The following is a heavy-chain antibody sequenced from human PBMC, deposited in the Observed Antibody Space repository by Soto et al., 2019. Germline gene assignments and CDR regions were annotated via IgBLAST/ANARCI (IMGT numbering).Heavy chain of an antibody. CDR2: IILISGTA. CDR1: GGTFSSYA. J-gene: IGHJ6*02. CDR3: ARSKGSSTCLEIYYYYYYGMDV. V-gene: IGHV1-69*01. Sequence: QVQLVQSGAEVKKPGSSVKVSCKASGGTFSSYAISWVRQAPGQGLEWMGGIILISGTANYAQKFQGRVTITADESTSTAYMELSSLRSKDTAVYYCARSKGSSTCLEIYYYYYYGMDVLSQGTTVTDSS. D-gene: IGHD2-2*01.